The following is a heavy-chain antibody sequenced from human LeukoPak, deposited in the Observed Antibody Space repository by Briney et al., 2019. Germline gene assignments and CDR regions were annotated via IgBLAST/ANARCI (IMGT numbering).Heavy chain of an antibody. Sequence: ASVKVSCKVSGYTLTELSMHWVRQAPGKGLEWMGGFDPEDGETIYAQKFQGRVTVTEDTSTDTAYMELSSLRSEDTAVYYCATEPNVVVVPAAKGDFQHWGQGTLVTVSS. CDR2: FDPEDGET. D-gene: IGHD2-2*01. CDR3: ATEPNVVVVPAAKGDFQH. CDR1: GYTLTELS. J-gene: IGHJ1*01. V-gene: IGHV1-24*01.